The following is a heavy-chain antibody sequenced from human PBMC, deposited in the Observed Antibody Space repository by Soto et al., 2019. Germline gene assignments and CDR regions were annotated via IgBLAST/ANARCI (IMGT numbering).Heavy chain of an antibody. D-gene: IGHD3-22*01. CDR2: SRDKPQGYST. J-gene: IGHJ4*02. CDR3: VRATYFSDSSGYTRCLDY. CDR1: GFTFSNAW. Sequence: PGGSLRLSCAASGFTFSNAWMNWVRQAPGKGLEWVGRSRDKPQGYSTAYAASVKGRFTTSRDESKNSAYLQMNSLKTEDTAVYYCVRATYFSDSSGYTRCLDYWGQGTLVTVSS. V-gene: IGHV3-72*01.